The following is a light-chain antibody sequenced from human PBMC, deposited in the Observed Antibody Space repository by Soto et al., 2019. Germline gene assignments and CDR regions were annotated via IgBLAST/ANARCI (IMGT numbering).Light chain of an antibody. CDR1: SSNIGSNY. V-gene: IGLV1-47*01. Sequence: QSVLTQPPSASGTPGQRVTISCSGSSSNIGSNYVYWYQQLPGTAPKLLIYRNNQRPSGVPDRFSGSKSGTSASLAISGLRYEEEADYYCAAWDDILSVVVFGGGTKVTVL. CDR2: RNN. CDR3: AAWDDILSVVV. J-gene: IGLJ2*01.